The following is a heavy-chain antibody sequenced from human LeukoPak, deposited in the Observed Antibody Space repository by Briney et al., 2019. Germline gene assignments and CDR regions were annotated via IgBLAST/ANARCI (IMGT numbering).Heavy chain of an antibody. CDR3: AREKIAVAGYYFDY. J-gene: IGHJ4*02. CDR2: INPNSGGT. CDR1: GYTFTGYY. D-gene: IGHD6-19*01. V-gene: IGHV1-2*02. Sequence: ASVKVSCKASGYTFTGYYMHWVRQAPGQGLEWMGWINPNSGGTNYAQKFQGRVTITADKSTSTAYMELSSLRSEDTAVYYCAREKIAVAGYYFDYWGQGTLVTVSS.